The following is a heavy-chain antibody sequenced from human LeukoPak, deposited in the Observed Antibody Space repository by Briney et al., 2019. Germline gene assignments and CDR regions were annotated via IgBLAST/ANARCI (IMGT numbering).Heavy chain of an antibody. D-gene: IGHD2-15*01. CDR1: GFTFSTYA. V-gene: IGHV3-23*01. CDR2: ISDSGGTT. CDR3: ARAIWGYCSGGSCYSH. J-gene: IGHJ4*02. Sequence: GGSLRLSCAASGFTFSTYAMSWVRQAPGKGLEWVSGISDSGGTTYYADSVKGRFTISRDNSKNTLYLQMNSLRAEDTAVYYGARAIWGYCSGGSCYSHWGQGTLVTVSS.